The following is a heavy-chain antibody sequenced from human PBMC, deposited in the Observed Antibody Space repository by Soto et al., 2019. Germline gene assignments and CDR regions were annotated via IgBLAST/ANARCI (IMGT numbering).Heavy chain of an antibody. J-gene: IGHJ6*02. V-gene: IGHV4-34*01. D-gene: IGHD6-19*01. CDR1: GGSFSGYY. CDR3: ARLGGAVAPYYYGMDV. Sequence: SETLSLTCAVYGGSFSGYYWSWIRQPPGKGLEWIGEINHSGSTNYNPSLKSRVTISVDTSKNQFSLKLSSVTAADTAVYYCARLGGAVAPYYYGMDVWGQGTTVIVSS. CDR2: INHSGST.